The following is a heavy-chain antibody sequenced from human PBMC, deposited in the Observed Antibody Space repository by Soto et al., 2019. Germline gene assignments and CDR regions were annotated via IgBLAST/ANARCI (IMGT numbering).Heavy chain of an antibody. D-gene: IGHD3-22*01. Sequence: GGSLRLSCAASGFTFSSYWMSWVRQAPGKGLEWVANIKQDGSEKYYVDSVKGRFTISRDNAKNSLYLQMNSLRAEDTAVYYCARDQSRDYYDSGGYHYFDYWGQGTLVTVSS. CDR1: GFTFSSYW. CDR2: IKQDGSEK. J-gene: IGHJ4*02. CDR3: ARDQSRDYYDSGGYHYFDY. V-gene: IGHV3-7*03.